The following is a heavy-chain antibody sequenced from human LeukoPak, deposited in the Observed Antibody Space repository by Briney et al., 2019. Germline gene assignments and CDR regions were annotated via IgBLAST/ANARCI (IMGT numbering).Heavy chain of an antibody. V-gene: IGHV3-23*01. CDR2: ISGSGGST. Sequence: GGSLRLSCAASGFTFSSYAMSWVRQAPGKGLEWVSAISGSGGSTYYADSVKGRFTISRDNSKNTLYLQMNSLRPEDTAVYYCAKVGDYYDSSGYYNLWGQGTLVTVSS. CDR3: AKVGDYYDSSGYYNL. D-gene: IGHD3-22*01. CDR1: GFTFSSYA. J-gene: IGHJ5*02.